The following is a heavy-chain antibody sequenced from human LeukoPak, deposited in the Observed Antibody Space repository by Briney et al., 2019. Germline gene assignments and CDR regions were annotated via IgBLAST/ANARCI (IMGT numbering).Heavy chain of an antibody. Sequence: GGSLRLSCAASGFTFSSYWMHWVRQAPGKGQVWVSRIDSDGSGTSYADSVKGRFTISRDNAKNTLYLQMNSLRAEDTAVYYCASIAVAGTDYYYYGMDVWGQGTTVTASS. J-gene: IGHJ6*02. D-gene: IGHD6-19*01. CDR1: GFTFSSYW. CDR2: IDSDGSGT. CDR3: ASIAVAGTDYYYYGMDV. V-gene: IGHV3-74*01.